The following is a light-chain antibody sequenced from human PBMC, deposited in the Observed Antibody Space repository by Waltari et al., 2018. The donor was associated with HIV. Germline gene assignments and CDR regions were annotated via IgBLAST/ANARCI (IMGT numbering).Light chain of an antibody. Sequence: QAGLTQPPSVSKALRQTATLTCTGNSSNVGNQGAAWLQQHQGHPPKLLAYRNNNRPSGISERFSASRSGNIASLNITGLQPEDESDYYCSAWDSSLGEGVFGGGTKRTVL. J-gene: IGLJ2*01. CDR3: SAWDSSLGEGV. CDR1: SSNVGNQG. CDR2: RNN. V-gene: IGLV10-54*04.